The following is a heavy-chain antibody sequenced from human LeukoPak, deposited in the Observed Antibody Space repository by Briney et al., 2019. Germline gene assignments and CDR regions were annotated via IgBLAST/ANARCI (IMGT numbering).Heavy chain of an antibody. V-gene: IGHV3-73*01. CDR3: IVSVTLIDH. CDR1: GFTVSDSS. D-gene: IGHD2-21*01. J-gene: IGHJ4*02. Sequence: PGGSLRLSCAASGFTVSDSSMHWVRQASGKGLEWVGRISSKTYNYATAYAASVKGRFTVSSDDSKDTAYLQIYSLETEDSAVCYCIVSVTLIDHWGQGTLVTVSS. CDR2: ISSKTYNYAT.